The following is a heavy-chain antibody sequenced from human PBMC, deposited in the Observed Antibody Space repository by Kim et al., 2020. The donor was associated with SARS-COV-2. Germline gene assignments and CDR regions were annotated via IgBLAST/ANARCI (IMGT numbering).Heavy chain of an antibody. Sequence: GTRYADSVEGRFTISRDNGKNTLYLQMNSLGAEDTAMYYCARDSANYSFDIWGQGTLVTVSS. V-gene: IGHV3-74*01. CDR2: GT. D-gene: IGHD1-26*01. CDR3: ARDSANYSFDI. J-gene: IGHJ4*02.